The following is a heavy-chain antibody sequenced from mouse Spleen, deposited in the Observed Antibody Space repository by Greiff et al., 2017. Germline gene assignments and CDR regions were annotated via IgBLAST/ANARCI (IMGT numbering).Heavy chain of an antibody. D-gene: IGHD2-10*02. J-gene: IGHJ4*01. CDR3: TTSGYGRDYAMDY. V-gene: IGHV14-4*01. CDR2: IDPENGDT. Sequence: EVHLVESGAELVRPGASVKLSCTASGFNIKDDYMHWVKQRPEQGLEWIGWIDPENGDTEYASKFQGKATITADTSSNTAYLQLSSLTSEDTAVYYCTTSGYGRDYAMDYWGQGTSVTVSS. CDR1: GFNIKDDY.